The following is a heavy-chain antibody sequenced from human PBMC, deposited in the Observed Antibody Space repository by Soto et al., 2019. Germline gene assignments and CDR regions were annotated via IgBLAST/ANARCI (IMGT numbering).Heavy chain of an antibody. V-gene: IGHV4-39*01. CDR2: IYYTGST. CDR1: GGSISTTNYY. J-gene: IGHJ5*02. D-gene: IGHD2-2*01. Sequence: SETLSLTCTVSGGSISTTNYYWGWLRQPPGKGLEWIATIYYTGSTYYNPSLKSRVTILVDTSNNHFSLNLSPVTAADTAVYYCARSFSTAAIPNWFDPWGQGTLVTVSS. CDR3: ARSFSTAAIPNWFDP.